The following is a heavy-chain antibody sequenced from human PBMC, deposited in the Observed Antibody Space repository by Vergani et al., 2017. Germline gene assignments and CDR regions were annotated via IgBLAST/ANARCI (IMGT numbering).Heavy chain of an antibody. V-gene: IGHV3-7*01. J-gene: IGHJ5*02. CDR3: ARLTARGYSSSTPLRAFNWFDP. CDR2: IKQDGSEK. D-gene: IGHD6-13*01. Sequence: EVQLVESGGGLVQPGGSLRLSCAASGFTFSRYWMSWVRQAPGKGLEWVANIKQDGSEKYYVDSVKGRFTISRDNAKNSLYLQMNSLRAEDTAVYYCARLTARGYSSSTPLRAFNWFDPWDQGTLVTVSS. CDR1: GFTFSRYW.